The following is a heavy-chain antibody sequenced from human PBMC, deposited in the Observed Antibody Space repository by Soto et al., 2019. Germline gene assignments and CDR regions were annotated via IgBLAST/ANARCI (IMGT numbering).Heavy chain of an antibody. CDR2: ISYDGRSNK. Sequence: QVQLVESGGGVVQPGRSLRLSCAASGFTFSNYVMHWVRQAPGKGLEWVTVISYDGRSNKNYAESVKGRFTISRDNSKNTLYLQMNSPRAEDTAVYYCAKPKDEWLLLQPLDYWGQGTLVTVSS. CDR1: GFTFSNYV. CDR3: AKPKDEWLLLQPLDY. D-gene: IGHD3-22*01. J-gene: IGHJ4*02. V-gene: IGHV3-30*18.